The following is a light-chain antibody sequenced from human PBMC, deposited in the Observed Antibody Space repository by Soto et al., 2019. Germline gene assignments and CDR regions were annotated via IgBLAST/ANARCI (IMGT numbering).Light chain of an antibody. CDR3: QQYGSFSPIT. CDR2: DAS. J-gene: IGKJ4*01. Sequence: DIEMTQSPSTLSASVGDRVTVTCRASQSIGNLLAWYQQKPGKAPNLLISDASNLESGVPSRFSGSGSGTEFTLSISRLQTDDFATYYCQQYGSFSPITFGGGTKVEI. V-gene: IGKV1-5*01. CDR1: QSIGNL.